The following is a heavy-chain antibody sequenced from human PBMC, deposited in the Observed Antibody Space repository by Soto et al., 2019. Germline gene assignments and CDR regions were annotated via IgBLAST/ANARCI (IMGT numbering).Heavy chain of an antibody. V-gene: IGHV4-30-2*06. CDR2: IYPTGKT. D-gene: IGHD3-10*01. Sequence: QLQLQESGSGLVIPSETLSLTCAVSGGSISSGGYSWSWIRQSPGKGLEWIGCIYPTGKTYYNPSLQSRVTISIDTSKNHFSLSLASVTAADTAVYFCARAPPGPSPRWDVWGQGTTVTVSS. J-gene: IGHJ6*02. CDR3: ARAPPGPSPRWDV. CDR1: GGSISSGGYS.